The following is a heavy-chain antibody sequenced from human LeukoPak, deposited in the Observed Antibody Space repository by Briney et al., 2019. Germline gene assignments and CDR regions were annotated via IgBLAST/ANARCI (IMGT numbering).Heavy chain of an antibody. CDR2: IYYSGST. V-gene: IGHV4-59*11. J-gene: IGHJ4*02. CDR1: GGSISSHY. D-gene: IGHD1-26*01. Sequence: SETLSLTCSVSGGSISSHYWSWTRQPPGKGLEWIGYIYYSGSTKYNPSLKSRVTIPVDTSKNQFSLKLSSVTAADTAVYYCARGYGSGSPIDYWGQGTLVTVSS. CDR3: ARGYGSGSPIDY.